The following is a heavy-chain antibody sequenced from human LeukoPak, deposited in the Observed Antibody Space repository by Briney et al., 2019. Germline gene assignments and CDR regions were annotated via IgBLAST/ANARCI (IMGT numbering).Heavy chain of an antibody. CDR3: TTGYCSRTSCYYFDY. CDR1: GFTFSNAW. CDR2: IKSKTDGGTT. Sequence: GGSLRLSCVASGFTFSNAWMSWVRQAPGKGLEGVGRIKSKTDGGTTDYAAPVKGRLTISRDDSKNTLYLQMNSLKTEDTAVYYCTTGYCSRTSCYYFDYWGQGTLVTVSS. V-gene: IGHV3-15*01. D-gene: IGHD2-2*01. J-gene: IGHJ4*02.